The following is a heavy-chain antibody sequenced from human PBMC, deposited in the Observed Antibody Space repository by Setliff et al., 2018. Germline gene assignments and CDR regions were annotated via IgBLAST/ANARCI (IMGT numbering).Heavy chain of an antibody. V-gene: IGHV1-18*01. CDR2: ISPHTGKT. Sequence: ASVKVSCKASGYTFNDYIINWVRQAPGQGLEWVGWISPHTGKTYSAQKLQDRVTMTTDTSTGTAYMELRSLRSDDTATYYCARLVRFCTIIACQRLSVAEYWGQGTLVTVSS. D-gene: IGHD2-8*01. CDR1: GYTFNDYI. J-gene: IGHJ4*02. CDR3: ARLVRFCTIIACQRLSVAEY.